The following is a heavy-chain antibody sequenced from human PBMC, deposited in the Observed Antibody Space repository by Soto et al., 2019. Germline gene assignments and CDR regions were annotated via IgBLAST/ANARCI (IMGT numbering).Heavy chain of an antibody. J-gene: IGHJ3*02. CDR1: GGSISSYY. Sequence: SETLSLTCTVSGGSISSYYWSWIRQPPGKGLEWIGYVHDSWGSHYNPSLKSRVAISLDTSKSQFSLKLTSVTATDTAVYFCARGKFYAFDIWGQGTMVTVSS. CDR3: ARGKFYAFDI. V-gene: IGHV4-59*08. CDR2: VHDSWGS.